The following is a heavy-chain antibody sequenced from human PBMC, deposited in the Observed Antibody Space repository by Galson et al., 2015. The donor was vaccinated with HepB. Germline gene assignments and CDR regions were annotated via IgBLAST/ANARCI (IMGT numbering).Heavy chain of an antibody. J-gene: IGHJ4*02. CDR2: IGGSGRNR. Sequence: SLRLSCAASRFTFSSYAMTWVRRVPGKGLEWVSTIGGSGRNRYYSESVKGRFTISRDNSKNTLYLQMNSLRAEDTATYYCAKGRQSLTSCLDYWGQGILVTVSS. CDR3: AKGRQSLTSCLDY. D-gene: IGHD2-2*01. V-gene: IGHV3-23*01. CDR1: RFTFSSYA.